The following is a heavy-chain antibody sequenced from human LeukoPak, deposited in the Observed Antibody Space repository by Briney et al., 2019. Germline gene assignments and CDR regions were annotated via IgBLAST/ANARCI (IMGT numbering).Heavy chain of an antibody. CDR2: INHSGST. CDR3: ARGQNFRSSSWQVGYFQH. D-gene: IGHD6-13*01. Sequence: SETLPLTCAVYGRPLSCYYWSWIRQPPGKGLEWIGEINHSGSTNYNPSLKSRVTISVDTSKNQFSLKLSSVTAADTAVYYCARGQNFRSSSWQVGYFQHWGQGTLVTVSS. CDR1: GRPLSCYY. V-gene: IGHV4-34*01. J-gene: IGHJ1*01.